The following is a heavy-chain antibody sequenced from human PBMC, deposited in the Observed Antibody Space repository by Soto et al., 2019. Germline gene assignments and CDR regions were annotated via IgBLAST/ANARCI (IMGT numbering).Heavy chain of an antibody. CDR2: INYRGTT. V-gene: IGHV4-39*02. D-gene: IGHD5-12*01. CDR1: VDSINQCGNY. Sequence: PSETLSLTCTVSVDSINQCGNYWGWIRHPPARGLDWIGGINYRGTTFYNPSLRSRVTMSIDTSKNFFSLKLTSVSAADTALYYCTRLLTPYDVPGPNWLGPWGQGTLVTVS. CDR3: TRLLTPYDVPGPNWLGP. J-gene: IGHJ5*02.